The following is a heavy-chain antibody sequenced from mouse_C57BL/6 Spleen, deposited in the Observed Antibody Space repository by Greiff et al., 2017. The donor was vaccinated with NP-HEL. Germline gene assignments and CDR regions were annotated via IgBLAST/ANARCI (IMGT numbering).Heavy chain of an antibody. CDR1: GYTFTSYW. CDR3: ASGGWDRSFAY. D-gene: IGHD3-3*01. CDR2: IDPNSGGT. Sequence: QVQLKQPGAELVKPGASVKLSCKASGYTFTSYWMHWVKQRPGRGLEWIGRIDPNSGGTKYNEKFKSKATLTVDKPSSTAYMQLSSLTSEDSAVYYCASGGWDRSFAYWGQGTLVTVSA. V-gene: IGHV1-72*01. J-gene: IGHJ3*01.